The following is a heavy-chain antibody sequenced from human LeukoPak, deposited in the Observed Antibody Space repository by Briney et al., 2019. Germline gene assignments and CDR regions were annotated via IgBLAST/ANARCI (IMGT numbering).Heavy chain of an antibody. J-gene: IGHJ4*02. V-gene: IGHV3-23*01. CDR3: AKERGYTSGLGSLDY. Sequence: AGGSLRLSCAASGFSLSVYEMHWVRQAPGKGLEWISDISSSGTTTYYADSLKGRFTISRDNSKNTLFLQMNSLRAEDTAVYYCAKERGYTSGLGSLDYWGRGTLVTVST. D-gene: IGHD6-19*01. CDR1: GFSLSVYE. CDR2: ISSSGTTT.